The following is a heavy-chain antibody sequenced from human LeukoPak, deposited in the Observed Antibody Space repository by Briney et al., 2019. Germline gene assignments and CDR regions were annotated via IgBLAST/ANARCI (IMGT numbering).Heavy chain of an antibody. Sequence: SETLSLTCTVSGYSISSGYYWGWIRQPPGKGLEWIGSIYHSGSTYYNPSLKSRVTISVDTPKNQFSLKLSSVTAADTAVYYCARAIEVGAMTPFDYWGQGTLVTVSS. D-gene: IGHD1-26*01. CDR1: GYSISSGYY. J-gene: IGHJ4*02. CDR3: ARAIEVGAMTPFDY. CDR2: IYHSGST. V-gene: IGHV4-38-2*02.